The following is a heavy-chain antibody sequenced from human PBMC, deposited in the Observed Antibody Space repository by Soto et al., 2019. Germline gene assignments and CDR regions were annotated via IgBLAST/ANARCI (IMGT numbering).Heavy chain of an antibody. CDR1: GYTLTELS. J-gene: IGHJ4*02. V-gene: IGHV1-24*01. CDR3: ATVSSFGVRAVAGTDY. D-gene: IGHD6-19*01. CDR2: FDPEDGET. Sequence: ASVKVSCKVSGYTLTELSMHWVRQAPGKGLEWMGGFDPEDGETIYAQKFQGRVTMTEDTSTDTAYMELSSLRSEDTAVYYCATVSSFGVRAVAGTDYWGQGTLVTVSS.